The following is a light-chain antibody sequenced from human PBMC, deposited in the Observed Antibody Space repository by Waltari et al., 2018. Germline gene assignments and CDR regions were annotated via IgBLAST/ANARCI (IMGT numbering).Light chain of an antibody. J-gene: IGLJ2*01. CDR2: KDS. CDR1: AFPKQY. CDR3: QSADSSGTYVV. V-gene: IGLV3-25*03. Sequence: YELTHQPSVPGSPGKRAGFTCSGDAFPKQYAYWYQQKPGQAPVLVIYKDSERPSGIPERFSGSSSGTTVTLTISGVQAEDEADYYCQSADSSGTYVVFGGGTKLTVL.